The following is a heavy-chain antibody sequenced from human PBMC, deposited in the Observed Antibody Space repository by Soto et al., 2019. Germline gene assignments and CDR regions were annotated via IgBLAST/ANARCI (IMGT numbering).Heavy chain of an antibody. Sequence: ASVKVSCKASGYRFIAYYTYWVRQAPGQGLEWMGWINPNTGDTNYAQKFQGRVTVTRDTSISTAYMELSSLTSDDTAVYYCARDRPFDYWGQGTLVTVSS. V-gene: IGHV1-2*02. CDR2: INPNTGDT. CDR3: ARDRPFDY. J-gene: IGHJ4*02. CDR1: GYRFIAYY.